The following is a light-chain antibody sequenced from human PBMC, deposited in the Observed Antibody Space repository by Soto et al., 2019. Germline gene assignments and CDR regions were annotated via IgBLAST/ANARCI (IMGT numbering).Light chain of an antibody. V-gene: IGLV2-14*01. CDR2: DVS. J-gene: IGLJ1*01. CDR1: SSDVGSYNY. CDR3: SSYTTSSTYV. Sequence: SALPQPAPVSGSPGQSITLSCPGTSSDVGSYNYVSWYQQHPGKAPKVMIYDVSNRPSGVSYRFSGSKSGNTASLTISGLQAEDEAAYYCSSYTTSSTYVFGTGTKVTVL.